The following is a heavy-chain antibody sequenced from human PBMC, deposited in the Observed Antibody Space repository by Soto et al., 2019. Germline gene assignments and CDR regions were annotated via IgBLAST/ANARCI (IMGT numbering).Heavy chain of an antibody. D-gene: IGHD3-16*01. CDR2: IYSGGYT. Sequence: EVQLVESGGGLIQPGGSLRLSCAVSGFTVSNNYMSWVRQAPGKGLEGVSVIYSGGYTAYGDSVKGRFTISRDNSKNTLSLQSNSRRARETAVFSWATQGGGGGYWGQGTLVTVSS. J-gene: IGHJ4*02. CDR3: ATQGGGGGY. V-gene: IGHV3-53*01. CDR1: GFTVSNNY.